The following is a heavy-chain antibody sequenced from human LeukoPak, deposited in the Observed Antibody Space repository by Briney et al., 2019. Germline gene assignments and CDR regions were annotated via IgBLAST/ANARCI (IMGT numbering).Heavy chain of an antibody. Sequence: GGSLRLSCAASGFTFSDAWMSWVRQAPGKGLEWVSVIYSGGSTYYADSVKGRFTISRDNSKNTLYLQMNSLRAEDTAVYYCARETYDILTGYQDAFDIWGQGTMVTVSS. V-gene: IGHV3-66*01. D-gene: IGHD3-9*01. CDR3: ARETYDILTGYQDAFDI. J-gene: IGHJ3*02. CDR2: IYSGGST. CDR1: GFTFSDAW.